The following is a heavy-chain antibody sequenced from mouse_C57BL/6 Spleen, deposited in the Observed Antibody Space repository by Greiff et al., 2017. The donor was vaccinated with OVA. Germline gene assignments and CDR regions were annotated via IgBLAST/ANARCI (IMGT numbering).Heavy chain of an antibody. CDR1: GYTFTSYW. J-gene: IGHJ3*01. V-gene: IGHV1-72*01. D-gene: IGHD2-4*01. CDR3: ARSPSYDYDGQAY. Sequence: QVHVKQPGAELVKPGASVKLSCKASGYTFTSYWMHWVKQRPGRGLEWIGRIDPNSGGTKYNEKFKSKATLTVDTPSSTAYMQLSSLTSEDSAVYYCARSPSYDYDGQAYWGQGTLVTVSA. CDR2: IDPNSGGT.